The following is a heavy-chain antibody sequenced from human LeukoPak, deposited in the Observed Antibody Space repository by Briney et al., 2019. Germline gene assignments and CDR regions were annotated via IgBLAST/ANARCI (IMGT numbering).Heavy chain of an antibody. CDR3: ATIAAADRAWFDP. CDR1: GYTLTELS. D-gene: IGHD6-13*01. J-gene: IGHJ5*02. Sequence: GASVKVSCKVSGYTLTELSMHWVRQAPGKGLEWMGGFDPEDGETIYAQKFQGRVTMTEDTSTDTAYMELTSLRSEDTAVYYCATIAAADRAWFDPWGQGTLVTVSS. V-gene: IGHV1-24*01. CDR2: FDPEDGET.